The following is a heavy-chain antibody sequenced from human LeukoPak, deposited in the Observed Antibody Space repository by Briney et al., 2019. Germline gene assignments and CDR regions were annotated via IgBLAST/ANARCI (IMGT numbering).Heavy chain of an antibody. CDR1: GFNFSSYE. V-gene: IGHV3-48*03. D-gene: IGHD6-19*01. CDR2: ISSSGSTI. J-gene: IGHJ4*02. CDR3: ARGYSSIAGGVY. Sequence: GGSLRLSCAASGFNFSSYEMNWVRQAPGKGLEWVSYISSSGSTIYYADSVKGRFTISRDNAKNSLYLQMNSLRAEDTSVYYCARGYSSIAGGVYWGQGTLVTVSS.